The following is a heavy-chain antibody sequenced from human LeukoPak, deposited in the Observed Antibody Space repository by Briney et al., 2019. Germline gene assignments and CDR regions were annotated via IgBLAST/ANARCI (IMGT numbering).Heavy chain of an antibody. D-gene: IGHD3-10*01. CDR1: GGYISSGGYY. V-gene: IGHV4-30-2*01. J-gene: IGHJ4*02. Sequence: SETLSLTCTVSGGYISSGGYYWSWSRKPPEKGVEWVAYIYHSGSTSYNPSLQGRVTISADTSMNPFSLKLSSLTAADTAMYYCARVVALWFGELMGFDYWGQGTLVTVSS. CDR3: ARVVALWFGELMGFDY. CDR2: IYHSGST.